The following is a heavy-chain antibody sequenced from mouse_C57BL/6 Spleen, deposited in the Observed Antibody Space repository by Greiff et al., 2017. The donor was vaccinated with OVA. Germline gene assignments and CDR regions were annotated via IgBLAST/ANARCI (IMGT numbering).Heavy chain of an antibody. J-gene: IGHJ2*01. V-gene: IGHV1-82*01. CDR3: ARGRLPYFDY. D-gene: IGHD2-4*01. Sequence: QVQLQQSGPELVKPGASVKISCKASGYAFSSSWMNWVKQRPGKGLEWIGRIYPGDGDTNYNGKFKGKATLTADKSSSTAYMQLSSLTSEYSAVYFCARGRLPYFDYWGQGTTLTVSS. CDR2: IYPGDGDT. CDR1: GYAFSSSW.